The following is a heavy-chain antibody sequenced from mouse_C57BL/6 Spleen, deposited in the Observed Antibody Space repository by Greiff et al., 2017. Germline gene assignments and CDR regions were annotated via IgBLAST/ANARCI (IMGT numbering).Heavy chain of an antibody. CDR2: IYPSDSET. J-gene: IGHJ1*03. D-gene: IGHD2-10*02. CDR1: GYTFTSYW. V-gene: IGHV1-61*01. Sequence: QVQLQQPGAELVRPGSSVKLSCKASGYTFTSYWMDWVKQRPGQGLEWIGNIYPSDSETHYNQKFKDKATLTVDKSSSTAYMQPSSLTSEDSAVYYCARKYGYYWYFDVWGTGTTVTVSS. CDR3: ARKYGYYWYFDV.